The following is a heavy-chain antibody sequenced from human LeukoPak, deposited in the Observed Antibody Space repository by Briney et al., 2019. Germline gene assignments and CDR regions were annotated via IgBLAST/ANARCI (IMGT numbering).Heavy chain of an antibody. CDR1: GFSFGSYS. CDR2: TSSSSSYK. CDR3: ARGGYDILTGYRPYSFDY. Sequence: GGSLRLSCAASGFSFGSYSMDWVRQAPGKGLEWVSSTSSSSSYKYYADSVKGRFTVSRDNAKNSLYLQMNSLRAEDTAMYYCARGGYDILTGYRPYSFDYWGQGTLVTVSS. V-gene: IGHV3-21*01. D-gene: IGHD3-9*01. J-gene: IGHJ4*02.